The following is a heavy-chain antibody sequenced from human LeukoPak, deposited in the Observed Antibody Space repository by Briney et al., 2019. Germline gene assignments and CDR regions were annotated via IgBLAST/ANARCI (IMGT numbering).Heavy chain of an antibody. D-gene: IGHD1-14*01. CDR2: IYSGNST. Sequence: GGSLRLSCAASRFTVSSNYMSWVRQAPGKGLEWVSVIYSGNSTYYADSVRGRFTISRDNSKNTLYLQMNSLRVEDTAVYFCARDHAALRYYFDYWGQGTLITVSS. J-gene: IGHJ4*02. V-gene: IGHV3-66*01. CDR3: ARDHAALRYYFDY. CDR1: RFTVSSNY.